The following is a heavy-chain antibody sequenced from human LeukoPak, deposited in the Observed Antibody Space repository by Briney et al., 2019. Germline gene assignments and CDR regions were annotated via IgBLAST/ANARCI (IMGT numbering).Heavy chain of an antibody. CDR3: CVGGLGEFPFDL. V-gene: IGHV3-21*01. J-gene: IGHJ4*02. CDR2: ISKTSNYI. CDR1: GFIFSDQN. D-gene: IGHD5-12*01. Sequence: GGSLRLSCAASGFIFSDQNMNWVRQAPGKGLEWVSSISKTSNYIYYADSVKGRFTISRDKPNNSLYLQMSSLRAEDTAIYYCCVGGLGEFPFDLWGQGTLVTVSS.